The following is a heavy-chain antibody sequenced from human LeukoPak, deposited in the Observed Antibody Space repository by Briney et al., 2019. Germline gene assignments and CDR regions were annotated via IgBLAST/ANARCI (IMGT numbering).Heavy chain of an antibody. V-gene: IGHV4-39*01. CDR3: ARHTPGTYFRFDY. CDR1: AGSISSSDYI. D-gene: IGHD1-26*01. Sequence: SETLSLTCTVSAGSISSSDYICNWIRQPPGKGLEWIGSISFGGSTYYNPSLKSRITISVDTSKSQFSLKLSSVTATDTAVYYCARHTPGTYFRFDYWGQGILVTVSS. J-gene: IGHJ4*02. CDR2: ISFGGST.